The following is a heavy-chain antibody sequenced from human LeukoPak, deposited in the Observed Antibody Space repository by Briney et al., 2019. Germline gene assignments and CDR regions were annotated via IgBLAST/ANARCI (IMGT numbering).Heavy chain of an antibody. J-gene: IGHJ6*02. CDR1: GFTVNGNY. CDR2: ITSSSSTI. CDR3: ARDESGSYSYYYGMDV. V-gene: IGHV3-48*01. D-gene: IGHD1-26*01. Sequence: GGSLRLSCAASGFTVNGNYMSWVRQAPGKGLEWVSYITSSSSTIYYADSVKGRFTISRDNAKDSLYLQMNSLRAEDTAVYYCARDESGSYSYYYGMDVWGQGTTVTVSS.